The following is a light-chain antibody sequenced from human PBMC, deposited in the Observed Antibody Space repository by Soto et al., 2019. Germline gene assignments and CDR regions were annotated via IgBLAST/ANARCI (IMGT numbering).Light chain of an antibody. CDR1: ESINKY. J-gene: IGKJ1*01. CDR3: QQSFTSPWT. CDR2: VTS. V-gene: IGKV1-39*01. Sequence: DIQKTQSPSSLSASVGDTVTITCRASESINKYLSWYQHKPGKAPNLLVYVTSILQSGVPSRFSGSGSGTNFTLTINTLQPEDFATYYCQQSFTSPWTFGQGTKVDI.